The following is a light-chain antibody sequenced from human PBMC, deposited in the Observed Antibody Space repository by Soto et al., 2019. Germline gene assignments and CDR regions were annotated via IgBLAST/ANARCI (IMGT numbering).Light chain of an antibody. CDR3: QHYNSYSEA. V-gene: IGKV1-5*01. Sequence: DIQMTQSPSTLSASVGDRVTITCRASQSISSWLAWYQQKAGKAPNLLIYDASSLESGVPSRFSGSGSGTEFTLTISSLQPDEFATYYCQHYNSYSEAVGQGTKVDI. CDR1: QSISSW. CDR2: DAS. J-gene: IGKJ1*01.